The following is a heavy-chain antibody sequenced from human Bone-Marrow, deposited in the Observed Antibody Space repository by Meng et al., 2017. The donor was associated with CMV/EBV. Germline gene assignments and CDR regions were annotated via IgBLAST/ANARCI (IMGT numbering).Heavy chain of an antibody. CDR1: GFTFNNYA. D-gene: IGHD3-16*02. Sequence: ASGFTFNNYAMSWVRQAPGKGLEWVSAISGSGGATYYADSVKSRFTISRDNSKNTLYLQMNNLRAEDTAVYYCAKDYVWGSYRALDYWGQGTLVTVSS. J-gene: IGHJ4*02. V-gene: IGHV3-23*01. CDR2: ISGSGGAT. CDR3: AKDYVWGSYRALDY.